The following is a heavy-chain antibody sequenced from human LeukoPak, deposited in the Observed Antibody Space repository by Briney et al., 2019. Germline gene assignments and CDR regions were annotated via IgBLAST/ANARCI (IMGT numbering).Heavy chain of an antibody. CDR2: IIPIFGTA. D-gene: IGHD3-10*01. V-gene: IGHV1-69*06. J-gene: IGHJ4*02. CDR3: ARGWGPSHGSGTFDY. CDR1: GGTFSSYA. Sequence: GASVKVSCKASGGTFSSYAISWVRQAPGQGLEWMGGIIPIFGTANYAQKFQGRVTITADKSTSTAYMELSSLRSEDTAVYYCARGWGPSHGSGTFDYWGQGTLVTVSS.